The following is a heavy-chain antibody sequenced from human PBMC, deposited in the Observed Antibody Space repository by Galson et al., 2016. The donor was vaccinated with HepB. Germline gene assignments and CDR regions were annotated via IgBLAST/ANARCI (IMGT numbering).Heavy chain of an antibody. J-gene: IGHJ4*02. D-gene: IGHD3-22*01. CDR3: GRGHNSGFHGADY. CDR1: KFTFSGYG. CDR2: IWYDGSEQ. Sequence: SLRLSCAASKFTFSGYGMHRVRQAPAKGLEWVALIWYDGSEQYYADSVKGRFTISRDNSKDTLYLQVNNLRADDTAVYYCGRGHNSGFHGADYWGQGTLVTVSS. V-gene: IGHV3-33*01.